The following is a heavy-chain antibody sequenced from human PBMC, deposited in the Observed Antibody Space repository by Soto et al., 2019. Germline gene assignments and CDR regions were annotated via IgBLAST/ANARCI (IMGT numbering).Heavy chain of an antibody. CDR1: GDSVSSNSGA. Sequence: SQTLSQTCAISGDSVSSNSGAWNWIRQSPSRGLEWLGRTYYRSKWYNDYAVSVESRITINPDTSKNQFSLQLNSVTPEDTAVYYCARGRTAPDSSGYSLNYFDYWGQGTLVTVSS. J-gene: IGHJ4*02. V-gene: IGHV6-1*01. D-gene: IGHD3-22*01. CDR3: ARGRTAPDSSGYSLNYFDY. CDR2: TYYRSKWYN.